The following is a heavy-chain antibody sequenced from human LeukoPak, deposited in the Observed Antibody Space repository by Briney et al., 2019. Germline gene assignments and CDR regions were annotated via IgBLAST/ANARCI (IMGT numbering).Heavy chain of an antibody. CDR1: GYTFTGYY. CDR3: AREEGRIATDDAFDI. CDR2: INPNSGGT. Sequence: ASVKVSCKASGYTFTGYYMHWVRQAPGQGLEWMGRINPNSGGTNYAQKFQGRVTMTRDTSISTAYMELSRLRSDDTAVYYCAREEGRIATDDAFDIWGQGTMVTVSS. J-gene: IGHJ3*02. V-gene: IGHV1-2*06. D-gene: IGHD2-15*01.